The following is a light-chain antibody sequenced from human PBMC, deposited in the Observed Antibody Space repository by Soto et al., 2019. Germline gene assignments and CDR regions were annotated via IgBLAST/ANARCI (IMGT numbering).Light chain of an antibody. CDR1: QGISDY. J-gene: IGKJ3*01. V-gene: IGKV1-27*01. CDR2: AAS. Sequence: DIPMTQSPSSLSASVGDRVTITCRASQGISDYLAWYRQRPGKVPELLIYAASTLQSGVPSRFSGSGSGTDFSLTISSLQPEDVAVYYCQQYYSTPFTFGPGTKVDIK. CDR3: QQYYSTPFT.